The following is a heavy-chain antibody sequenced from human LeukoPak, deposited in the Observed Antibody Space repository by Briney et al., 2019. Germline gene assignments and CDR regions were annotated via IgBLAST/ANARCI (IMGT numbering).Heavy chain of an antibody. V-gene: IGHV4-59*12. D-gene: IGHD3-10*01. CDR3: ARRYYGSGSFYYYYYYMDV. CDR1: GGSISSYY. Sequence: PSETLSLNCTVSGGSISSYYWSWIRQPPGKGLEWIGYIYYSGSTNYNPSLKSRVTISVDTSKNQFSLKLSSVTAADTAVYYCARRYYGSGSFYYYYYYMDVWGKGTTVTISS. J-gene: IGHJ6*03. CDR2: IYYSGST.